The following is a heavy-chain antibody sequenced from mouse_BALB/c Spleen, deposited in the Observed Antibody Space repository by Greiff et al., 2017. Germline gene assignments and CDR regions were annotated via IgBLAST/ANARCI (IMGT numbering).Heavy chain of an antibody. CDR2: ISSGGGST. CDR3: ARQITTATWYFDV. D-gene: IGHD1-2*01. CDR1: GFAFSSYD. V-gene: IGHV5-12-1*01. Sequence: EVQVVESGGGLVKPGGSLKLSCAASGFAFSSYDMSWVRQTPEKRLEWVAYISSGGGSTYYPDTVKGRFTISRDNAKNTLYLQMSSLKSEDTAMYYCARQITTATWYFDVWGAGTTVTVSS. J-gene: IGHJ1*01.